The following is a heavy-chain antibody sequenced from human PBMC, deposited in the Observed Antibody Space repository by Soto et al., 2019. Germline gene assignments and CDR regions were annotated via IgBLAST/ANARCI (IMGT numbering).Heavy chain of an antibody. J-gene: IGHJ5*02. V-gene: IGHV4-30-2*01. CDR3: ARGYCDVFSRYSGSNWFDP. CDR1: AGSISSGGYS. D-gene: IGHD3-3*01. CDR2: IYHSGST. Sequence: SETLSLTCAVSAGSISSGGYSWSWIRQPPGKGLERIGYIYHSGSTHYNPSLKSRVTISVDRSKHNFCLQLSCVTVADTAAYYSARGYCDVFSRYSGSNWFDPWGQGALVDVSS.